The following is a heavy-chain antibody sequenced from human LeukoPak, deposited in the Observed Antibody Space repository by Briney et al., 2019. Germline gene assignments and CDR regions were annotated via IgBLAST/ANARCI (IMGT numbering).Heavy chain of an antibody. D-gene: IGHD3-10*01. CDR3: TRLRGEKASGDY. CDR2: IYSGGST. V-gene: IGHV3-66*04. J-gene: IGHJ4*02. CDR1: GFTVSSNY. Sequence: GGSLRLSCAASGFTVSSNYMSLVRQAPGKGLEWVSVIYSGGSTYYADSVKGRFTISRDNSKNTLYLQMNSLRAEDTAVYYCTRLRGEKASGDYWGQGTLVTVSS.